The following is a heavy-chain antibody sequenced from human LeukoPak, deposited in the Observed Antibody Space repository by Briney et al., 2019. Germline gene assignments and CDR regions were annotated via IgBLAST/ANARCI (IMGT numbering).Heavy chain of an antibody. V-gene: IGHV4-59*07. CDR2: IYYSGNT. J-gene: IGHJ3*01. CDR3: ARTKPLDPFDF. CDR1: GGSISSYY. Sequence: PSDTLSLTCTVSGGSISSYYWSWIRQPPGKGLEWIGYIYYSGNTYYNPSLKSRVTISVDTSKNQFSLKVNSVTAADTAVYYCARTKPLDPFDFWGQGTLVTVSS.